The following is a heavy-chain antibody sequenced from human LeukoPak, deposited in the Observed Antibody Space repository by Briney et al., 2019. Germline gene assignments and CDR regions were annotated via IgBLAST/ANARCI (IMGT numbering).Heavy chain of an antibody. CDR3: ARGSLYCSGGSCYYYYYYMDV. D-gene: IGHD2-15*01. V-gene: IGHV1-46*01. CDR1: GYTFTSYY. J-gene: IGHJ6*03. CDR2: INPSGGST. Sequence: ASVKVSCKASGYTFTSYYMHWVRQAPGQGLEWMGIINPSGGSTSYAQKFQGRVTMTRDTSISTAYMELSRLRSDDTAVYYCARGSLYCSGGSCYYYYYYMDVWGKGTTVTVSS.